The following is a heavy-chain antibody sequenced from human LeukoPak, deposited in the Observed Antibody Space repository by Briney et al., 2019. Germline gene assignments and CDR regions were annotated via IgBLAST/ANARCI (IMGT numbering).Heavy chain of an antibody. V-gene: IGHV1-2*02. Sequence: ASVKVSCKASGYTFTGYYMHWVRKAPGQGLEWMGWINPNSGGTNYAQKFQGRVTMTRDTSISTAYMELSRLRSDDTAVYYCARDEAHTGGYDQFDYWGQGTLVTVSS. J-gene: IGHJ4*02. CDR2: INPNSGGT. CDR1: GYTFTGYY. D-gene: IGHD5-12*01. CDR3: ARDEAHTGGYDQFDY.